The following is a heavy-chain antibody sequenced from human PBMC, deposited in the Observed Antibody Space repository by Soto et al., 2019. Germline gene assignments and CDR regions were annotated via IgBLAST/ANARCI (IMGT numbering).Heavy chain of an antibody. D-gene: IGHD2-2*01. V-gene: IGHV3-48*01. Sequence: GGSLRLSCAASGFTFSSYSMNWVRQAPGKGLEWVSYISSSSSTIYYADSVKGRFTISRDNAKNSLYLQMNSLRAEDTAVYYCYLSLQYHQADAFDIWGQGTMVTVSS. CDR2: ISSSSSTI. CDR1: GFTFSSYS. CDR3: YLSLQYHQADAFDI. J-gene: IGHJ3*02.